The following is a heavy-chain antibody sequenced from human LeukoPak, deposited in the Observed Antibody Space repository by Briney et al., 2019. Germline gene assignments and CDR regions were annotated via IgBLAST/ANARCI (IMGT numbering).Heavy chain of an antibody. J-gene: IGHJ4*02. CDR3: AKASGLYDILTGYYKN. V-gene: IGHV3-23*01. D-gene: IGHD3-9*01. CDR2: ISGGGISS. Sequence: PGGSLRLSCAASGFTFDDYAMHWVRQAPGKGLEWVSGISGGGISSYYADSVKGRFTISRDDSKNTLYLQMNSLRAEDTAVYYCAKASGLYDILTGYYKNWGQGTLVTVSS. CDR1: GFTFDDYA.